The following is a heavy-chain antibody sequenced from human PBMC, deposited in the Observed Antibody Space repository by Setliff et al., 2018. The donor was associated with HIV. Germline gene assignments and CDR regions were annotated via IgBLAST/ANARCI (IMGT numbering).Heavy chain of an antibody. CDR3: ARGDTTPIYPNYMDV. V-gene: IGHV3-21*06. Sequence: GGSLRLSCAASGFTFRKYDMSWLRQAPGKGLEWVSSISPSGSYIYYADSMKGRFTISRDNAKNSLYLQMNSLTVEDTAVYYCARGDTTPIYPNYMDVWGKGTTVTVSS. CDR2: ISPSGSYI. D-gene: IGHD2-21*02. CDR1: GFTFRKYD. J-gene: IGHJ6*03.